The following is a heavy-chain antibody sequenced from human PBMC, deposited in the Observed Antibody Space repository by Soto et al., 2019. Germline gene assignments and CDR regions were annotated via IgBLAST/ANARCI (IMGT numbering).Heavy chain of an antibody. Sequence: GGSLRLSCAASGFTVSSNYMSWVRQAPGKGLEWVSVIYSGGSTYYADSVKGRFTISRDNSKNTLYLQMNSLRAEDTAVYYCARGTYYDYVWGSYPSHGMDVWGQGTTVTVSS. CDR3: ARGTYYDYVWGSYPSHGMDV. V-gene: IGHV3-66*01. J-gene: IGHJ6*02. CDR1: GFTVSSNY. CDR2: IYSGGST. D-gene: IGHD3-16*02.